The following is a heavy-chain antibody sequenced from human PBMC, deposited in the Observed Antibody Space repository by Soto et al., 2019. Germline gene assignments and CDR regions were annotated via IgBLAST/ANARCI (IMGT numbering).Heavy chain of an antibody. CDR1: GYTFTGYY. J-gene: IGHJ3*02. CDR3: AGAPASGYDLTDAFDI. CDR2: INPNSGGT. Sequence: ASVKVSCKASGYTFTGYYMHWVRQAPGQGLEWMGWINPNSGGTNYAQKFQGWVTMTRDTSISTAYMELSRLRSDDTAGYYCAGAPASGYDLTDAFDIWGQGTMVTVSS. V-gene: IGHV1-2*04. D-gene: IGHD5-12*01.